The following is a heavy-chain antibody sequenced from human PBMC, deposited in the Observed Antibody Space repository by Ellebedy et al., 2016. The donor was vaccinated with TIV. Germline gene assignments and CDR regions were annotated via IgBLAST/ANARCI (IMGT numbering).Heavy chain of an antibody. Sequence: PGGSLRLSCAASGVSISDNYMNWVRQAPGQGLEWVSVIASGGSTYYADSVKGRFTISRDNSKNTLFLQMNSLRAADTAVYYCARGPALLRWGRGTLVTVSS. CDR2: IASGGST. CDR3: ARGPALLR. CDR1: GVSISDNY. J-gene: IGHJ4*02. V-gene: IGHV3-53*01.